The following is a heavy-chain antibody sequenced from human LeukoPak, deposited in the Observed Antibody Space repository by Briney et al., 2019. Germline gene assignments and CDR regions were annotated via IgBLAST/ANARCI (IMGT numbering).Heavy chain of an antibody. D-gene: IGHD5-24*01. J-gene: IGHJ4*02. V-gene: IGHV1-18*01. CDR3: ARGGDGYNAGPTDY. CDR2: ISAYNGNT. CDR1: GYTFTSYG. Sequence: ASVKVSRTSSGYTFTSYGINWVREAPGQGLEWMGWISAYNGNTNYAQKLQGRVTMTTDKSTSTACMELRSLRSDDTAVYYCARGGDGYNAGPTDYWGQGNLVTVSS.